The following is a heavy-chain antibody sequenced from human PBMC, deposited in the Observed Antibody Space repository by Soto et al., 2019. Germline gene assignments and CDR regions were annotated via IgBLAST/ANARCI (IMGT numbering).Heavy chain of an antibody. V-gene: IGHV1-69*02. Sequence: SVKVACKASGGTFSSDTISWGRQAPGQGLEWMGRIIPILGIANYAQKFQGRVTITADKSTSTAYMELSSLRSEDTAVYYCALTMVPQDWFDPWGQGTLVTVSS. CDR3: ALTMVPQDWFDP. D-gene: IGHD3-10*01. J-gene: IGHJ5*02. CDR2: IIPILGIA. CDR1: GGTFSSDT.